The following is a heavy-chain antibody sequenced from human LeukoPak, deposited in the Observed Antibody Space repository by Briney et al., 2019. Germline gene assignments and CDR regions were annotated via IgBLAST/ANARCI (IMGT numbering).Heavy chain of an antibody. V-gene: IGHV1-2*02. CDR3: ASKLDPSSSWYGYYYYGMDV. J-gene: IGHJ6*02. Sequence: ASVKVSCKASGYTLTGYYMHWVRQAPGQGLEWMGWINPNSGGTNYAQKFQGRVTMTRDTSISTAYMELSRLRSDDTAVYYCASKLDPSSSWYGYYYYGMDVWGQGTTVTVSS. D-gene: IGHD6-13*01. CDR1: GYTLTGYY. CDR2: INPNSGGT.